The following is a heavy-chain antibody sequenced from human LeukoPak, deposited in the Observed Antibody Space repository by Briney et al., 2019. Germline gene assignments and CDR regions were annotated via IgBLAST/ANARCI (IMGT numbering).Heavy chain of an antibody. CDR3: ARRGIAARTFDY. CDR1: GGTFSSYA. CDR2: IIPIFGTA. V-gene: IGHV1-69*05. Sequence: GASVKVSCKASGGTFSSYAISWVRQAPGQGLEWMGGIIPIFGTANYAQKFQGRVTITTDESTSTAYMELSSLRSEDTAVYYCARRGIAARTFDYWGQGTLVTVSS. J-gene: IGHJ4*02. D-gene: IGHD6-6*01.